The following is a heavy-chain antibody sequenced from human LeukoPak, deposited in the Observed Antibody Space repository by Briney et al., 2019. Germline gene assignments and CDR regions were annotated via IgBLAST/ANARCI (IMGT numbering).Heavy chain of an antibody. CDR1: GFTFRSYA. CDR3: AKAYGSGSYYHFDY. J-gene: IGHJ4*02. CDR2: ISGSGAKT. V-gene: IGHV3-23*01. Sequence: PGGSLRLSCEASGFTFRSYAMTWARQAPGKGLEWVSAISGSGAKTYYADSVKGRFTISRDNSRNTLYLQMNSLRVEDTAVYYCAKAYGSGSYYHFDYWGQGTLVTVSS. D-gene: IGHD3-10*01.